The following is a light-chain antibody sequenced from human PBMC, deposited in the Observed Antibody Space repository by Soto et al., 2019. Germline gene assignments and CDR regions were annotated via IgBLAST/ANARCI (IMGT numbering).Light chain of an antibody. CDR2: DAS. CDR3: QQYNSYSRT. Sequence: DIQMTQSPSTLSASVGDRVTITCRASQSISSWLAWYQQKPGKAPKILIYDASSLESGLPSRFSGSGSGTEFTLTISSLQPDDFATYYCQQYNSYSRTFGQGTKVEIK. CDR1: QSISSW. J-gene: IGKJ1*01. V-gene: IGKV1-5*01.